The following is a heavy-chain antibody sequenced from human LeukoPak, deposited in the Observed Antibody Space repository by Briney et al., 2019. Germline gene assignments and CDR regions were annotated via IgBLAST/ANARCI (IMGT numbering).Heavy chain of an antibody. Sequence: SETLSLTCTVSGGSISSYYWSWIRQPPGKGLEWIGYIYYSGSTNYNPSLKSRVTISVDTSKDQFSLKLSSVTAADTAVYYCARSPIVVVPAAYFDYWGQGTLVTASS. J-gene: IGHJ4*02. CDR3: ARSPIVVVPAAYFDY. V-gene: IGHV4-59*01. CDR1: GGSISSYY. D-gene: IGHD2-2*01. CDR2: IYYSGST.